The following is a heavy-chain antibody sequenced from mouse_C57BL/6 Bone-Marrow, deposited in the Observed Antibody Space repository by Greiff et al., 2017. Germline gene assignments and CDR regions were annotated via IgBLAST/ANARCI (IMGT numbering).Heavy chain of an antibody. V-gene: IGHV1-81*01. CDR3: ARTRLRYPYDY. CDR1: GYTFTGYG. J-gene: IGHJ2*01. Sequence: VQLQQSGAELARPGASVTLSCKASGYTFTGYGISWVKQRPGPGLEWIGEIYPRSGNTYYNETFKGKATLTADTSSSTAYMELSSLTSEDSAVYFCARTRLRYPYDYWGQGTTLTVSS. CDR2: IYPRSGNT. D-gene: IGHD1-1*01.